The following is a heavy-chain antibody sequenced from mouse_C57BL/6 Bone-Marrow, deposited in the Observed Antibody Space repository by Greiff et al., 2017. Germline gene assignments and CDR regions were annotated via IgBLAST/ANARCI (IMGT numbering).Heavy chain of an antibody. CDR1: GYSFTDYN. J-gene: IGHJ2*01. CDR3: ARIGGYGYFDY. CDR2: INPNYGTT. D-gene: IGHD3-1*01. Sequence: EVKLVESGPELVKPGASVKISCKASGYSFTDYNMNWVKQSNGKSLEWIGVINPNYGTTSDNQKFKGKATLTVDQSSSTAYMQLNSLTSEDSAVYYCARIGGYGYFDYWGQGTTLTVSS. V-gene: IGHV1-39*01.